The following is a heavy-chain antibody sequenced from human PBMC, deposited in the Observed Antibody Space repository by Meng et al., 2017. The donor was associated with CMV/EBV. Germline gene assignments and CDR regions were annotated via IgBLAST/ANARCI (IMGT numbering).Heavy chain of an antibody. Sequence: ASVKVSCKASGYSLTNYDINWVRQATGQGLEWMGWMNPNSGNTGYAHKFQGRVTMTRNTSISTAFMELSSLSSEDTAVYYCARGTEHSFDWLTHPRGPDNGLDVWGQGTTVTVSS. D-gene: IGHD3-9*01. CDR2: MNPNSGNT. J-gene: IGHJ6*02. V-gene: IGHV1-8*01. CDR1: GYSLTNYD. CDR3: ARGTEHSFDWLTHPRGPDNGLDV.